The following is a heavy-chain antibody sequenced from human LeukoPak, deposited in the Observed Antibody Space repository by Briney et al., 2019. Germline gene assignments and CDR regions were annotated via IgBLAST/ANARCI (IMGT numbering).Heavy chain of an antibody. CDR1: GFTFSSYG. Sequence: GGSLRLSCAASGFTFSSYGMSWVRQAPGKGLVWVSRINSDGSSTSYADSVKGRFTISRDNAKNTLCLQMNSLRAEDTAVYYCAREPRVQSAEFDYWGQGTLVTVSS. CDR2: INSDGSST. J-gene: IGHJ4*02. D-gene: IGHD6-19*01. V-gene: IGHV3-74*01. CDR3: AREPRVQSAEFDY.